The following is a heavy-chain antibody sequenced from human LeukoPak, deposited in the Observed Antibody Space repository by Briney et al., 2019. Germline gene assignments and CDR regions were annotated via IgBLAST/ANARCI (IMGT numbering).Heavy chain of an antibody. V-gene: IGHV3-23*01. D-gene: IGHD6-19*01. CDR1: GFTFSSYA. CDR2: ISGSGGST. Sequence: GGSLRLSCAASGFTFSSYAMSWVRQAPGKGLEWVSAISGSGGSTYYADSVKGRFTISRDNAKNSLYLQMNSLRAEDTAVYYCARAIAVAGTVDAFDIWGQGTMVTVSS. J-gene: IGHJ3*02. CDR3: ARAIAVAGTVDAFDI.